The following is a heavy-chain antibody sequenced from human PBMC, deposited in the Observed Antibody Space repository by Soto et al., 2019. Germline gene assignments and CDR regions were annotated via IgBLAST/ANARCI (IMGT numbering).Heavy chain of an antibody. J-gene: IGHJ4*02. CDR2: FDPEDGET. CDR3: ATTALRAYSSSWGPFDY. V-gene: IGHV1-24*01. D-gene: IGHD6-13*01. Sequence: ASVKVSCKASGGTFSSYAISWVRQAPGQGLEWMGGFDPEDGETIYAQKFQGRVTMTEDTSTDTAYMELSSLRSEDTAVYYCATTALRAYSSSWGPFDYWGQGTLVTVSS. CDR1: GGTFSSYA.